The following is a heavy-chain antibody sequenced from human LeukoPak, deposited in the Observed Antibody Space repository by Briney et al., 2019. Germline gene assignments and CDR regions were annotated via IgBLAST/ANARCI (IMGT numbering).Heavy chain of an antibody. CDR3: ARSLYYRDAFDI. CDR1: GGSFSGYY. J-gene: IGHJ3*02. V-gene: IGHV4-59*10. Sequence: PSETLSLTCAVYGGSFSGYYWSWIRQPAGKGLEWIGRIYTSGSTNYNPSLKSRVTMSVDTSKNQFSLKLSSVTAADTAVYYCARSLYYRDAFDIWGQGTMVTVSS. D-gene: IGHD1-26*01. CDR2: IYTSGST.